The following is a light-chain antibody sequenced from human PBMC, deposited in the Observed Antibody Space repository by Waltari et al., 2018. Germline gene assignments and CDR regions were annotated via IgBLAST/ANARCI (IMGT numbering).Light chain of an antibody. V-gene: IGKV3-20*01. J-gene: IGKJ4*01. CDR3: QQYGNSPS. CDR2: GAS. CDR1: QSVISTY. Sequence: EIVLTQSPGTLSLSPGERVTLSCRASQSVISTYLAWYQQKPGQTPKLLIYGASSRAPGIPDRFSGSGAATDFTPTISRLEPGDFAVYYCQQYGNSPSFGGGTKVEIK.